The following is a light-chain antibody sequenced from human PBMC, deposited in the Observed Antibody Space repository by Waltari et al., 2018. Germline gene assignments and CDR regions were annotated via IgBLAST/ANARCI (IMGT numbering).Light chain of an antibody. CDR3: LQHRTCPFN. CDR1: QDISRD. Sequence: DIQMTQSPSSLSASVGDTVTLSCRASQDISRDLNWFQQNPGTPPKLLIYDVTTLHSGVPSRFSGSGSGTQFTLTISSLQPEDFAVYFCLQHRTCPFNFGQGTKVEI. CDR2: DVT. V-gene: IGKV1-17*01. J-gene: IGKJ2*01.